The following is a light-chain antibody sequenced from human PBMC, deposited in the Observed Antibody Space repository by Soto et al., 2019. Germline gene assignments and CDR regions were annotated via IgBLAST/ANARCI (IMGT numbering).Light chain of an antibody. V-gene: IGLV1-40*01. CDR2: GNT. Sequence: QCARAEPHSVCGALGQRVTITCAGITSNSGAGYDVHWYQLLPGRAPKLLIYGNTNRPSGVPDRFSGSKSATSASLAITGLQAEDEAIYCCQSYDNTLSGPIDVFGTGTKVTVL. CDR3: QSYDNTLSGPIDV. J-gene: IGLJ1*01. CDR1: TSNSGAGYD.